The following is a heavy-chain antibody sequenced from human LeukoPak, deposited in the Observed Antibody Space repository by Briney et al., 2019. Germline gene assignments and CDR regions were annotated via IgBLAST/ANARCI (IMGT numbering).Heavy chain of an antibody. Sequence: SVKVSCKASGGTFSSYAISWVRQAPGQGLEWMGGIIPIFGTANYAQKFQGRVTITADESTSTAYMELSSLRSEDTAVYYCARGEPGLSGSYYSWGQGTLVTVSS. J-gene: IGHJ4*02. CDR2: IIPIFGTA. CDR1: GGTFSSYA. CDR3: ARGEPGLSGSYYS. D-gene: IGHD3-10*01. V-gene: IGHV1-69*13.